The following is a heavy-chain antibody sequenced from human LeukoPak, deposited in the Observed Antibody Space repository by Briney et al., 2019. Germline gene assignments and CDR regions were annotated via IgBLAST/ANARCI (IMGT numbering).Heavy chain of an antibody. V-gene: IGHV3-30*18. J-gene: IGHJ4*02. Sequence: QPGRSLRLSCAASGFTFSSYGMHWVRQAPGKGLEWVAVISYDGSNKYYADSVKGRFTSSRDNSKNTLYLQMNSLRAEDTAVYYCAKGDSAYFDFWGQGTLVTVSS. CDR1: GFTFSSYG. CDR3: AKGDSAYFDF. D-gene: IGHD5-18*01. CDR2: ISYDGSNK.